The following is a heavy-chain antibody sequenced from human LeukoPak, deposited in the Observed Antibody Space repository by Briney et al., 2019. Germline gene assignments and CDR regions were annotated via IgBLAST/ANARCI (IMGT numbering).Heavy chain of an antibody. J-gene: IGHJ4*02. V-gene: IGHV3-74*01. CDR3: AKGGSYVVDY. CDR1: GFTFSNYW. Sequence: PGGSLRLSCVASGFTFSNYWMRWVRQAPGKGLVWVSRINSDGSSTSYADSVKGRFTISRDTAKNTLYLQMNSLRADATAVYYCAKGGSYVVDYWGQGTLVTASS. D-gene: IGHD3-16*01. CDR2: INSDGSST.